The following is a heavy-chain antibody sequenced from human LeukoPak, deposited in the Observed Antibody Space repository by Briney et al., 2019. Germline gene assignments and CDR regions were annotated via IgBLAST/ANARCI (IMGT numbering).Heavy chain of an antibody. D-gene: IGHD3-16*01. CDR2: ISAGGATT. Sequence: GGSLRLSCAASGFSFSSYAMSWVRQAPGKGLEWVSGISAGGATTHYADSVKGRFTTSRDNSKKTVYLQMNSLRAEDTAIYYCAKGKVNHDGAFDFWGQGTMVTVSS. CDR3: AKGKVNHDGAFDF. V-gene: IGHV3-23*01. CDR1: GFSFSSYA. J-gene: IGHJ3*01.